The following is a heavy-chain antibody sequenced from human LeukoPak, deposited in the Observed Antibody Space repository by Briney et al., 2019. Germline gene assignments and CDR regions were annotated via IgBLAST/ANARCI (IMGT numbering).Heavy chain of an antibody. V-gene: IGHV4-59*01. J-gene: IGHJ4*02. CDR2: MDYSGRA. D-gene: IGHD1-1*01. CDR3: ARSGVPTARFDS. Sequence: PSETLSLTCSVSGGSIGSYYWNWIRQPPGKGLEWIGYMDYSGRADYNPSLRNRVAISVDTSNNRFSLKMTSVTTADTAVYYCARSGVPTARFDSWGQGTLVAVSS. CDR1: GGSIGSYY.